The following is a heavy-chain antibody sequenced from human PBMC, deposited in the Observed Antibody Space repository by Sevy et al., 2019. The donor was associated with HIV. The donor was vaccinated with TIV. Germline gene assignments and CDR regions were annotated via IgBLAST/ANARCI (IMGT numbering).Heavy chain of an antibody. Sequence: SETLSLTCSVSGGSISSYFWTWVRQSPGKGLEWIGNIYFTGNTDYSPSLKSRVTLSLDTSKSQFSLTLKSVTAADTAIYFGARESTTRPRVFDYWGQGTLVTVSS. V-gene: IGHV4-59*01. CDR2: IYFTGNT. CDR1: GGSISSYF. D-gene: IGHD1-1*01. CDR3: ARESTTRPRVFDY. J-gene: IGHJ4*02.